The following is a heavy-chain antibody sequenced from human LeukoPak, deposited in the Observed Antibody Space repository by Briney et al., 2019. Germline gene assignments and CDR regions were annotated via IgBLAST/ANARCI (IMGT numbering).Heavy chain of an antibody. Sequence: SVKVSCKASGGTFSSYAISWVRQAPGQGLEWMGGIIPIFGTANYAQKFQGRVTITADESTSTAYMELSSLRSEDTAVYYCAREDWNYGDMIDYWGQGTLVTVSS. CDR3: AREDWNYGDMIDY. CDR2: IIPIFGTA. CDR1: GGTFSSYA. V-gene: IGHV1-69*01. J-gene: IGHJ4*02. D-gene: IGHD4-17*01.